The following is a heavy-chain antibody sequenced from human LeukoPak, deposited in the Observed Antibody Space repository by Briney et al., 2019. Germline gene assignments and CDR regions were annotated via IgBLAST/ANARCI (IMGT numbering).Heavy chain of an antibody. J-gene: IGHJ4*02. V-gene: IGHV3-23*01. CDR2: ISGSGGST. CDR1: GFTFSAFA. CDR3: AKGENSGYDFHNFDY. D-gene: IGHD5-12*01. Sequence: GGSLRLSCAASGFTFSAFAMSWVRQAPGNGLEWVSAISGSGGSTYYADSVKGRFTISRDNSKNTLYLQMNSLRAEDTAVYYCAKGENSGYDFHNFDYWGQGTLVTVSP.